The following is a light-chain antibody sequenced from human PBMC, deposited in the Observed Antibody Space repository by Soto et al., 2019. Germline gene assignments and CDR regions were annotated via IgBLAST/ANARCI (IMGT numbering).Light chain of an antibody. CDR2: GAS. Sequence: EIVLTQSPGTLSLSPVERATLSCRASQSVSSSYLAWYQQKPGQAPRLLIYGASSRATGIPARFSGSGSGTDFTLTISSLEPEDFAVYYCQQLTDWPPQWTFGQGTKADIK. CDR3: QQLTDWPPQWT. V-gene: IGKV3D-20*02. J-gene: IGKJ1*01. CDR1: QSVSSSY.